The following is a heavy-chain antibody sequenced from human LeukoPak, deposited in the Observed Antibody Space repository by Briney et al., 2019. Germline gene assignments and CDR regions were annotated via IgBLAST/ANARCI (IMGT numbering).Heavy chain of an antibody. D-gene: IGHD5-12*01. J-gene: IGHJ3*02. CDR3: AKGVASPDAFDI. Sequence: GGSLSLSCAASGFTISSYAMSWVRQAPAKGLEWVSAISGSGGSTSYSDSVNSRFTISRDNSKNTLYLQMNSLRAEDTAVYYCAKGVASPDAFDIWGQGTIVTVSS. CDR1: GFTISSYA. CDR2: ISGSGGST. V-gene: IGHV3-23*01.